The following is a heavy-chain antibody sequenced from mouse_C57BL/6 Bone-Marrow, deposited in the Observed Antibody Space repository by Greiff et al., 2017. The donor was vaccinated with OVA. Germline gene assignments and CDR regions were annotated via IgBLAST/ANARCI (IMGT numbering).Heavy chain of an antibody. CDR1: GYTFTNYW. CDR3: ARGGVFYYGSSYAMDY. Sequence: VQLQQSGAELVSPGTSVKMSCKASGYTFTNYWIGWAKQRPGHGLEWIGDIYPGGGYTNYNEKFKGKATLTADKSSSTAYMQFSSLTSEDSAIYYCARGGVFYYGSSYAMDYWGQGTSVTVSS. J-gene: IGHJ4*01. D-gene: IGHD1-1*01. CDR2: IYPGGGYT. V-gene: IGHV1-63*01.